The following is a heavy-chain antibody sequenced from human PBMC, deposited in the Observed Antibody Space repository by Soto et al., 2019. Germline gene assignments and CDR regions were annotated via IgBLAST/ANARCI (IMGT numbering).Heavy chain of an antibody. J-gene: IGHJ5*02. Sequence: XPVKVSCHAAGYSLTSYGSGWVRQAPGQGLEWMGWISAYNGNTNYAQKLQGRVTMTTDTSTSTAYMELRSLRSDDTAVYYCARWRAAGRYNWFDPCGQRTLVTVST. D-gene: IGHD2-15*01. CDR2: ISAYNGNT. V-gene: IGHV1-18*04. CDR1: GYSLTSYG. CDR3: ARWRAAGRYNWFDP.